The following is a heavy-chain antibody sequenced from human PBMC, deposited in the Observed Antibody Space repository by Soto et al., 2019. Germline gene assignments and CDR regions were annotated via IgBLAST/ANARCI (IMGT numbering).Heavy chain of an antibody. V-gene: IGHV4-30-2*01. Sequence: SETLSLTSAVSGVALSSSKWWSWIRQPPGKGLEWIGYIYHSGSTYYNPSLKSRVTISVDRSKNQFSLKLSSVTAADTDVYYCARGAPVVNDYWGQGTLVTVSS. CDR2: IYHSGST. J-gene: IGHJ4*02. CDR1: GVALSSSKW. D-gene: IGHD3-22*01. CDR3: ARGAPVVNDY.